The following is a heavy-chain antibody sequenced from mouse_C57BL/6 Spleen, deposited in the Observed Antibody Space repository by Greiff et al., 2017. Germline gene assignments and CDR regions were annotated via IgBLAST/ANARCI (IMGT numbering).Heavy chain of an antibody. J-gene: IGHJ3*01. CDR1: GYTFTSYW. Sequence: QVQLQQPGAELVKPGASVKLSCKASGYTFTSYWMHWVKQRPGQGLEWIGMIHPNSGSTNYNEKFKSKATLTVDKSSSTAYMQLSSLTSEDSAVYYCARSKAIYYPFAYWGQGTLVTVSA. CDR2: IHPNSGST. D-gene: IGHD2-1*01. CDR3: ARSKAIYYPFAY. V-gene: IGHV1-64*01.